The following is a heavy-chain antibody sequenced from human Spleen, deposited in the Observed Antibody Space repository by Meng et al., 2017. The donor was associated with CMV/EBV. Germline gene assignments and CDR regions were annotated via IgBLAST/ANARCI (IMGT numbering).Heavy chain of an antibody. Sequence: GGSLRLSCAASGFTFSSYEMNWVRQAPGKGLEWVSYISSSGSTIYYADSVKGRFTISRDNAKNSLYLQMNSLRAEDTAVYYCAKVYYCSDTSCYKGSAYYYYYGMDVWGQGTTVTVSS. V-gene: IGHV3-48*03. CDR3: AKVYYCSDTSCYKGSAYYYYYGMDV. CDR2: ISSSGSTI. J-gene: IGHJ6*02. CDR1: GFTFSSYE. D-gene: IGHD2-2*02.